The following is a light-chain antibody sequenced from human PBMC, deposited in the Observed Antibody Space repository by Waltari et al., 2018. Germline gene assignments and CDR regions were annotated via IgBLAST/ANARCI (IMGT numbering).Light chain of an antibody. V-gene: IGLV2-23*02. CDR1: SGDVGRYNY. CDR2: EVS. CDR3: CSYAGSSTYV. J-gene: IGLJ1*01. Sequence: QSALTQPASVSGSPGQSITISCTGTSGDVGRYNYVSWYQQHPGKAPKLMISEVSKRPSGVFNRFSGSKSDITASLTISGLQAEDEADYYCCSYAGSSTYVFGTGTKVTVL.